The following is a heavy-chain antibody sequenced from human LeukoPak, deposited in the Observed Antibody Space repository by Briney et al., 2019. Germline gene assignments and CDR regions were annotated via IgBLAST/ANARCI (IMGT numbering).Heavy chain of an antibody. J-gene: IGHJ4*02. Sequence: PGGSLRLSCAASGFTFSSYSMKLVRQAPGKGLEWVSSISSSSSYIYYADSVKGRFTISRDNAKNSLYLQMNSLRAEDTAVYYCARAPRITMIVVDHDYWGQGTLVTVSS. CDR3: ARAPRITMIVVDHDY. CDR1: GFTFSSYS. V-gene: IGHV3-21*01. CDR2: ISSSSSYI. D-gene: IGHD3-22*01.